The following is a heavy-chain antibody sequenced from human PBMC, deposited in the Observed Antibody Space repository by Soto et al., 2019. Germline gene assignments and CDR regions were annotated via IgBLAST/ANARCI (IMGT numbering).Heavy chain of an antibody. Sequence: VQLVESGGGLIQAGGSRRLSCRVSGFSVSTNYMAWVRQVPGKGLDWASVIYSSGQTDYPDSVQGRFTISRDNSKNTVYLQMGSLRVEDTGVYSCARIYGSGVVDFWGQGSLITVSS. D-gene: IGHD3-10*01. CDR3: ARIYGSGVVDF. CDR1: GFSVSTNY. CDR2: IYSSGQT. J-gene: IGHJ4*02. V-gene: IGHV3-53*01.